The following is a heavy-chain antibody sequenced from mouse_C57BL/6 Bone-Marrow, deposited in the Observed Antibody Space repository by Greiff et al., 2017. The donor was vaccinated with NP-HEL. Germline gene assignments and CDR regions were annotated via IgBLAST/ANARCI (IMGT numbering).Heavy chain of an antibody. Sequence: QVQLQQSGPALVMPGASVTLSCKASGSTFPSYWLTWVTQRPGQGLEWFGYIAPGDGRTNYNEKFKGKATLTVDTSSSTAYMQSSSLTYEDSAVYYGARGGCYQCYFDYWGQGTTLTVSS. CDR3: ARGGCYQCYFDY. V-gene: IGHV1-55*01. J-gene: IGHJ2*01. CDR2: IAPGDGRT. D-gene: IGHD2-12*01. CDR1: GSTFPSYW.